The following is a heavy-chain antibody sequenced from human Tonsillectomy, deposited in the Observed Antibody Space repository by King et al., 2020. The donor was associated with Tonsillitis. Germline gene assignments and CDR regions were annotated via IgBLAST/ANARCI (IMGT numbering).Heavy chain of an antibody. D-gene: IGHD2-21*02. CDR1: GFTFRYYS. Sequence: VQLVESGGGLVKPGGSLRLSCAASGFTFRYYSMNWVLQAPGKGLEWVSSISCSSDFFYYADSVKGRFTISRDNAKNSLFLQMNSLRAEDTAVYYCAEEGVTSWSFDLWGRGTLVTVSS. J-gene: IGHJ2*01. CDR3: AEEGVTSWSFDL. V-gene: IGHV3-21*01. CDR2: ISCSSDFF.